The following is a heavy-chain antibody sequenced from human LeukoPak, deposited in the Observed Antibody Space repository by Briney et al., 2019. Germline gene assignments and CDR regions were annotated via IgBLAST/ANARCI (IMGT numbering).Heavy chain of an antibody. V-gene: IGHV4-30-4*08. CDR3: ARAQTYFRGVMGDAFDI. Sequence: PSETLSLTCTVSGGSISSGDYYWSWIRQPPGKGQEWIGYIYYSGSTYYNPSLKSRVTISVDTSKNQFSLKLSSVTAADTAVYYCARAQTYFRGVMGDAFDIWGQGTMVTVSS. D-gene: IGHD3-10*01. CDR2: IYYSGST. CDR1: GGSISSGDYY. J-gene: IGHJ3*02.